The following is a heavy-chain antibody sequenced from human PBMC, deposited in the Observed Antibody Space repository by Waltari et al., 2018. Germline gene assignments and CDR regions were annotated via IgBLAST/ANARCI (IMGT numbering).Heavy chain of an antibody. J-gene: IGHJ4*02. V-gene: IGHV3-30*01. CDR1: GFPFSTYA. Sequence: LSCAASGFPFSTYAVHWVRQAPGKGLEWVAVISYDGSIKYNADSVEGRFTISRDNARNTMSLQMNSLTTEDTAVYYCARGGLEWFGELFDYWGQGTLVTVSS. CDR2: ISYDGSIK. D-gene: IGHD3-10*01. CDR3: ARGGLEWFGELFDY.